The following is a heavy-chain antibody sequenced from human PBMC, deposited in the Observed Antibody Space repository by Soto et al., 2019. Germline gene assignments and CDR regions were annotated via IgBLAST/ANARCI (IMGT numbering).Heavy chain of an antibody. J-gene: IGHJ5*02. Sequence: SETLSLTCTVSGGYISSGVYYWSWIRQHPGKGLEWIGYIYYSGSTYYNPSLKSRVTISVDTSKNQFSLKLSSVTAADTAVYYCARGGIAAAGTVWFDPWGQGTLVTVSS. D-gene: IGHD6-13*01. V-gene: IGHV4-31*03. CDR1: GGYISSGVYY. CDR2: IYYSGST. CDR3: ARGGIAAAGTVWFDP.